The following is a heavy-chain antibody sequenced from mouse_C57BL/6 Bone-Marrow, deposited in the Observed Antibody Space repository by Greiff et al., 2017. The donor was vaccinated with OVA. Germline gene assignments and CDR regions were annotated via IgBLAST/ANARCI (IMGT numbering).Heavy chain of an antibody. CDR3: TNLEGNY. V-gene: IGHV1-18*01. CDR1: GYTFTDYN. CDR2: INPNNGGT. Sequence: VHVKQSGPELVKPGASVKIPCKASGYTFTDYNMDWVKQSHGKSLEWIGDINPNNGGTIYNQKFKGKATLTVDKSSSTAYMELRSLTSEDTAVYYCTNLEGNYWGQGTTLTVSS. J-gene: IGHJ2*01. D-gene: IGHD1-3*01.